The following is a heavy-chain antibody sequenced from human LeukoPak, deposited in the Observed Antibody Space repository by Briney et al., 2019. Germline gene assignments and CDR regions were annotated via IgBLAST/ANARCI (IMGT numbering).Heavy chain of an antibody. CDR3: AGDNDDKRFDY. V-gene: IGHV1-2*06. CDR2: IDPNRGDR. D-gene: IGHD1-1*01. Sequence: ASVKVSCKTSGYTFTSLYIHWVRQAPGQGLEWMGRIDPNRGDRKFAQRFQDRVTFTTDASISTAYMELSSLGSDDTAVYYCAGDNDDKRFDYWGQGTLVTVSP. CDR1: GYTFTSLY. J-gene: IGHJ4*02.